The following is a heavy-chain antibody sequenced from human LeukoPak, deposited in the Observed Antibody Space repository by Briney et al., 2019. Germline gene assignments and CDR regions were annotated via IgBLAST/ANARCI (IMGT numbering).Heavy chain of an antibody. D-gene: IGHD4-17*01. V-gene: IGHV1-18*01. Sequence: ASVKVSCKASGYTFTSSDSYGITWVRQAPGQGLEWMGWISVHNGKTNSAQKFQGRVTMTTDTSTSTTYMELSSLRSEDTAVYYCARGGTVTTMPYYYYYYGMDVWGQGTTVTVSS. CDR2: ISVHNGKT. CDR1: GYTFTSSDSYG. CDR3: ARGGTVTTMPYYYYYYGMDV. J-gene: IGHJ6*02.